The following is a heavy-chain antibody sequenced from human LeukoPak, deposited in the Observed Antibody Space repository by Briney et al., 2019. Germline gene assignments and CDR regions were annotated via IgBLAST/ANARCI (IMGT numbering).Heavy chain of an antibody. CDR1: GFTFSSYA. V-gene: IGHV3-74*01. D-gene: IGHD3-16*02. CDR3: ARGLYDYVWGSYRPLFDY. CDR2: INSDGSST. J-gene: IGHJ4*02. Sequence: PGGSLRLSCAASGFTFSSYAMSWVRQAPGKGLVWVSRINSDGSSTSYADSVKGRFTISRDNAKNTLYLQMNSLRAEDTAVYYCARGLYDYVWGSYRPLFDYWGQGTLVTVSS.